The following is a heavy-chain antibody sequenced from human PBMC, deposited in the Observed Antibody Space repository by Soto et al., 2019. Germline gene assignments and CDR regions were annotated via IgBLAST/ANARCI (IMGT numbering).Heavy chain of an antibody. Sequence: PSETLSLTXTVSGGSISSGGYYWSWIRQHPGKGLEWIGYIYYSGSTYYNPSLKSRVTISVDTSKNQFSLKLSSVTAADTAVYYCARGRRFGYYDSSGYYEDAFDIWGQGTMVTVSS. J-gene: IGHJ3*02. CDR3: ARGRRFGYYDSSGYYEDAFDI. V-gene: IGHV4-31*02. CDR1: GGSISSGGYY. D-gene: IGHD3-22*01. CDR2: IYYSGST.